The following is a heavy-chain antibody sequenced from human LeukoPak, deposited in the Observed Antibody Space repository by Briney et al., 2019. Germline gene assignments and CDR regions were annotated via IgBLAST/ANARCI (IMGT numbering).Heavy chain of an antibody. J-gene: IGHJ4*02. D-gene: IGHD6-19*01. CDR2: IWYDGSNK. CDR3: AKDPIAVAGTSDY. Sequence: GGSLRLSCAASGFTFSSYGMHWVRQAPGKGLEWVAVIWYDGSNKYYADSVKGRFTISRDNSKNTLYLQMNSLRAEDTAVYYCAKDPIAVAGTSDYWGQGTLVTVSS. V-gene: IGHV3-33*06. CDR1: GFTFSSYG.